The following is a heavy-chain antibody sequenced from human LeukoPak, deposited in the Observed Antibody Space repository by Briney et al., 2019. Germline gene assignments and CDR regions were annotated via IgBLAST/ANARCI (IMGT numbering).Heavy chain of an antibody. CDR3: ARDAYDSSGLDY. J-gene: IGHJ4*02. CDR2: ISSSSSYI. Sequence: GGSLRLSCAASGFTFSSYSMNWVRQAPGKGLEWVSSISSSSSYIYYADSVKGRFTISRDNANNSLYLQMNSLRAEDTAVYYCARDAYDSSGLDYWGQGTLVTVSS. CDR1: GFTFSSYS. D-gene: IGHD3-22*01. V-gene: IGHV3-21*01.